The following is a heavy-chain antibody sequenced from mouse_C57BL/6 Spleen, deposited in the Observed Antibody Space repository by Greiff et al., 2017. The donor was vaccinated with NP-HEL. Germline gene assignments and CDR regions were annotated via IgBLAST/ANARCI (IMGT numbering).Heavy chain of an antibody. V-gene: IGHV14-3*01. D-gene: IGHD1-1*01. Sequence: VQLQQSVAELVRPGASVKLSCTTSGFNIKNTYMHWVKQRPEQGLEWIGRIDPANGNTKYAPKFQGKATITADTASNTAYLQLSSLTSEDTAIYDCARDYGSSYWYFDVRDTGTTVTVSS. CDR1: GFNIKNTY. CDR3: ARDYGSSYWYFDV. J-gene: IGHJ1*03. CDR2: IDPANGNT.